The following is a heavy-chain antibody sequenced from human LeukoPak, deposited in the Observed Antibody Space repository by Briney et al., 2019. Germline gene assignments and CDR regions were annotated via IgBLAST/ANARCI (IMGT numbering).Heavy chain of an antibody. D-gene: IGHD5-12*01. Sequence: GSLRLSCVASGFTSSSYGMSWVRQAPGKGLEWVSAISGSGVSTYYADSVKGRFTISRDNSKNTLYLQMHSLRAEDTAVYYCAKDTGSGYDYFSYYFDYWGQGTLVTVSS. CDR3: AKDTGSGYDYFSYYFDY. CDR2: ISGSGVST. V-gene: IGHV3-23*01. CDR1: GFTSSSYG. J-gene: IGHJ4*02.